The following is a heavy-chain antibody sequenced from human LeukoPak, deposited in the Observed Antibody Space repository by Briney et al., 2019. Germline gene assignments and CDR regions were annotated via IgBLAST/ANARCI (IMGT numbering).Heavy chain of an antibody. CDR1: GYTFTGYY. J-gene: IGHJ4*02. CDR3: ARDRTNMVRGHWVY. V-gene: IGHV1-2*02. D-gene: IGHD3-10*01. CDR2: INPNSGGT. Sequence: GASVKVSCKASGYTFTGYYMHWVRQAPGQGLEWMGWINPNSGGTNYAQKFQGRVTMTRDTSISTAYMELSRLRSDDTAVYYCARDRTNMVRGHWVYWGQGTLVTVSS.